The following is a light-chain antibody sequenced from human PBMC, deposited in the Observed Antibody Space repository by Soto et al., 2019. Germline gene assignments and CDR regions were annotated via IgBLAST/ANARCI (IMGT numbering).Light chain of an antibody. V-gene: IGKV1-39*01. J-gene: IGKJ1*01. Sequence: DIQMTQSPSSLSASVGDRVTITCRASQSISSYLNWYQQKPGKAPKLLIYAASTLQSGVPSRFSGGGSGADFTLTVSNLQPEDLATYYCQQSYSTPHTFGQGTKVDI. CDR2: AAS. CDR1: QSISSY. CDR3: QQSYSTPHT.